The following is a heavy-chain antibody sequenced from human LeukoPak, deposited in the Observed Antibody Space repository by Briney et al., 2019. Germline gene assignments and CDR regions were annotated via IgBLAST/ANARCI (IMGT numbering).Heavy chain of an antibody. V-gene: IGHV3-30-3*01. Sequence: GGSLRLSYAASGFTFRNYAMHWFRQAPGKGLEWVAVLIYDGSDKHYADSVKGRFTISRDNSKNTLYLQMDSLRAEDTAVYYCARDITGSYSSDYWGQGTLVTVSS. D-gene: IGHD1-26*01. CDR1: GFTFRNYA. CDR3: ARDITGSYSSDY. CDR2: LIYDGSDK. J-gene: IGHJ4*02.